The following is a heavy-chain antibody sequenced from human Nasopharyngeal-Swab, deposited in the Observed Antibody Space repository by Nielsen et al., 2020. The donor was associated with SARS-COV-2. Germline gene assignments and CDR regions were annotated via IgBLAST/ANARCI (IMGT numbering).Heavy chain of an antibody. J-gene: IGHJ4*02. V-gene: IGHV3-23*01. CDR3: AREDWGKLDY. CDR1: RFPFSSYG. D-gene: IGHD7-27*01. CDR2: ISPSGDDT. Sequence: GGSLRLSCAASRFPFSSYGMTWVRQAPGKGLEWVSTISPSGDDTYYADSVKGRFTISRDNSDNTVSLQMNSLRAEDTAVYYCAREDWGKLDYWGQGTLVTVSS.